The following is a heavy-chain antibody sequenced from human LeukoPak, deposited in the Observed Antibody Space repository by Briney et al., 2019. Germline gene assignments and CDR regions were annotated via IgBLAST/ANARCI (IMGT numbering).Heavy chain of an antibody. CDR2: IIPIFGTA. CDR1: GGTFSSYA. D-gene: IGHD1-26*01. V-gene: IGHV1-69*13. CDR3: ARGGGSYVEPFDY. J-gene: IGHJ4*02. Sequence: SVKVSCKASGGTFSSYAISWVRQAPGQGLEWMGGIIPIFGTANYARKFQGRVTITADESTSTAYMELSSLRSEDTAVYYCARGGGSYVEPFDYWGQGTLVTVSS.